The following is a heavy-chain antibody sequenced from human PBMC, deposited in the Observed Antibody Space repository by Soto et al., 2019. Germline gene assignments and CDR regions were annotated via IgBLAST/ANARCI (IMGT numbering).Heavy chain of an antibody. CDR2: VHHSGRS. CDR1: GDSISNNNW. Sequence: QVQLQESGPGLTKPSGTLSLTCAVSGDSISNNNWWSWVRQPPGKGLEWIGEVHHSGRSNSNPSLKSRVTMSIDTSKNQFSLRLDSVTAADTAVYYCAHTIGSGSYIPYWGQRTLVTVSS. D-gene: IGHD3-10*01. J-gene: IGHJ4*02. CDR3: AHTIGSGSYIPY. V-gene: IGHV4-4*02.